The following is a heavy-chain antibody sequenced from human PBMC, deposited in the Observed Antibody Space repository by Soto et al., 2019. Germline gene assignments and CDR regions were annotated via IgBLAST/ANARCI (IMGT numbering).Heavy chain of an antibody. J-gene: IGHJ4*02. CDR3: ARDLPIVYDPRRFDY. V-gene: IGHV1-18*01. Sequence: QVQLVQSGAEVKKPGASVKVSCKASGYMFTSFGISWVRQAPGQGLEWMGWITAYNGNTNYAQKLQGRVTMTTDTSTSTAYMELRSLRSDDTAVYYCARDLPIVYDPRRFDYWGRGTLVTVSS. CDR1: GYMFTSFG. D-gene: IGHD5-12*01. CDR2: ITAYNGNT.